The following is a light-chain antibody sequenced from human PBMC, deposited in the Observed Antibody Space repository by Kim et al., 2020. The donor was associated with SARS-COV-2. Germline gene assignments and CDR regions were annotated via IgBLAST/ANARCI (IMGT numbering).Light chain of an antibody. CDR1: QGIRSD. J-gene: IGKJ2*01. CDR2: VAS. Sequence: SASVGYRVTITCRASQGIRSDLAWYQQKPGNAPKRLIYVASTLDSGVPSRFSGTDSGTEFTLTISSLQPEDSATYFCLQHFDYPRTFGQGTKLEI. V-gene: IGKV1-17*01. CDR3: LQHFDYPRT.